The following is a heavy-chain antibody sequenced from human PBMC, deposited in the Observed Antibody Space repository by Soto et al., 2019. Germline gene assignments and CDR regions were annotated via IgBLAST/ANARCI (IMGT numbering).Heavy chain of an antibody. J-gene: IGHJ6*02. CDR1: GFTFSSYG. CDR2: IWYDGSNK. V-gene: IGHV3-33*01. D-gene: IGHD3-3*01. CDR3: ARQWYDFWSGPAVGYYYYGMDV. Sequence: GGSLRLSCAASGFTFSSYGMHWVRQAPGKGLEWVAVIWYDGSNKYYADSVKGRFTISRDNSKNTLYLQMNSLRAEDTAVYYCARQWYDFWSGPAVGYYYYGMDVWGQGTTVTVSS.